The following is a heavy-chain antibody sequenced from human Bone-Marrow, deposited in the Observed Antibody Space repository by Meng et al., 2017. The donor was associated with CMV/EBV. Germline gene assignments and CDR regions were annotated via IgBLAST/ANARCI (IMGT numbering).Heavy chain of an antibody. Sequence: GGSLRLSCAASGFPFSGYWMTWIRQTPGKGLEWVANIKPDATETYYVDSVKGRFTISRDNAKNSLYLQMNSLRVEDTAVYYCARGPRWYCSSTSCYSVRGGMDVWGQGTTVTVSS. CDR2: IKPDATET. V-gene: IGHV3-7*01. CDR3: ARGPRWYCSSTSCYSVRGGMDV. D-gene: IGHD2-2*02. J-gene: IGHJ6*02. CDR1: GFPFSGYW.